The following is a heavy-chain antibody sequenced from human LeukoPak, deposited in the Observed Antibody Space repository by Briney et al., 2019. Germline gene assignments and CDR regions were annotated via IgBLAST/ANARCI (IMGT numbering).Heavy chain of an antibody. CDR2: IYYSGST. J-gene: IGHJ4*02. CDR3: ARVSTYYDFWSGHYTHGANFDY. Sequence: SETLSLTCTVSGGSISSSSYYWGWIRQPPGKGLEWIGSIYYSGSTYYNPSLKSRVTISVDTSKNQFSLKLSSVTAADTAVYYCARVSTYYDFWSGHYTHGANFDYWGQGTLVTVSS. V-gene: IGHV4-39*07. CDR1: GGSISSSSYY. D-gene: IGHD3-3*01.